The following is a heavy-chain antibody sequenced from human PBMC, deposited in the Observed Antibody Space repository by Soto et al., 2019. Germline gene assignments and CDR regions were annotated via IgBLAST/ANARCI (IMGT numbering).Heavy chain of an antibody. CDR1: GGSISSYY. CDR2: IYYSGRT. J-gene: IGHJ6*03. CDR3: ARIFRYYGSGSPSGARPLAYYYYYMEV. Sequence: PSETLSLTCTVSGGSISSYYWSWIRQPPGKGLEWIGYIYYSGRTNYNPSLKSRDTISVDTSKNQFSLMLSSVTAADTAVEYCARIFRYYGSGSPSGARPLAYYYYYMEVWGKGTTVTVSS. V-gene: IGHV4-59*01. D-gene: IGHD3-10*01.